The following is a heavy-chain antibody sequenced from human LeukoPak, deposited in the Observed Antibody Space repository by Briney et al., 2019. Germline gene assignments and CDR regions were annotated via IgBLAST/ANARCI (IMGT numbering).Heavy chain of an antibody. J-gene: IGHJ5*02. CDR2: INPSGGST. CDR1: GYTFTSYY. CDR3: ARAMDWYGSGSYYKANWFDP. Sequence: EASVTVSCKASGYTFTSYYMHWVRQAPGQGLEWMGIINPSGGSTSYAQKFQGRVTMTRDTSTSTVYMELSSLRSEDTAVYYCARAMDWYGSGSYYKANWFDPWGQGTLVTVSS. D-gene: IGHD3-10*01. V-gene: IGHV1-46*01.